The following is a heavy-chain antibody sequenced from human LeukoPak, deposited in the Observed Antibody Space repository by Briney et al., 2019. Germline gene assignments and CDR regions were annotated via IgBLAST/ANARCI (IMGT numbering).Heavy chain of an antibody. CDR2: VYYSGST. CDR3: ARRLRNFRGNGLVYGMDV. V-gene: IGHV4-39*01. CDR1: GXSISSSNYY. J-gene: IGHJ6*02. Sequence: PSETLSLTCTVSGXSISSSNYYWGWIRQPPRRGLEWIGGVYYSGSTYSNPSFKSRVTVSVDTSKNEFSLRLYSVTAADTAVYYCARRLRNFRGNGLVYGMDVWGQGTTVTVSS. D-gene: IGHD3-10*01.